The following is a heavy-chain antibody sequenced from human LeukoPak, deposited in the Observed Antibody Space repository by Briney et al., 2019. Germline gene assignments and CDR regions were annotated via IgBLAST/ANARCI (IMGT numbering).Heavy chain of an antibody. CDR2: ISGSGGTT. V-gene: IGHV3-23*01. CDR1: GFTFSSFA. J-gene: IGHJ4*02. D-gene: IGHD4-17*01. Sequence: PGGSLRLSCVASGFTFSSFAMSWVRQAPGKGLDWVSTISGSGGTTNYADSVKGRFTFSRDNSRNMVHLQMNSLRAEDTAVYYCAKDLPDYGDYIEGYWGQGTLVTVSS. CDR3: AKDLPDYGDYIEGY.